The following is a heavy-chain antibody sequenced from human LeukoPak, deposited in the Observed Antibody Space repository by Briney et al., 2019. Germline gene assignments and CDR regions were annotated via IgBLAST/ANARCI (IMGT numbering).Heavy chain of an antibody. D-gene: IGHD6-6*01. Sequence: GGSLRLSCAASGFTVSSNYMSWVRRAPGKGLEWVSVIYSGGSTYYADSVKGRFTISRDNSKNTLYLQMNSLRAEDTAVYYCARGWAARLPFDYWGQGTLVTVSS. V-gene: IGHV3-66*02. CDR2: IYSGGST. CDR3: ARGWAARLPFDY. J-gene: IGHJ4*02. CDR1: GFTVSSNY.